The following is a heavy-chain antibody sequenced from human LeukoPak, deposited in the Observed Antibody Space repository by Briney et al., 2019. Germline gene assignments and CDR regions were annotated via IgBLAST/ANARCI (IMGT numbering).Heavy chain of an antibody. CDR3: ASETVAGTTDN. V-gene: IGHV3-48*01. CDR1: GLVFSTYT. J-gene: IGHJ4*02. D-gene: IGHD6-19*01. Sequence: GGSLRLSCAASGLVFSTYTMSWVRQAPGKGLEWVSYISSSSSTIYYADSVKGRFTISRDNAKNSLYLQMNSLRAEDTAVYYCASETVAGTTDNWGQGTLVTVSS. CDR2: ISSSSSTI.